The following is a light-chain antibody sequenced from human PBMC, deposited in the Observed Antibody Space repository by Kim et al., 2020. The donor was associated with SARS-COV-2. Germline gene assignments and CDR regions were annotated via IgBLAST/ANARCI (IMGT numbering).Light chain of an antibody. CDR1: HVIGNS. CDR3: QQRSSWPPT. J-gene: IGKJ5*01. CDR2: DAS. Sequence: LSPGERATLSCRASHVIGNSLAWYQQIPGQAPRLLIYDASNGATDIPARFSASGSGTDFTLTISSLEPEDFAVYFCQQRSSWPPTFGQGTRLEIK. V-gene: IGKV3-11*01.